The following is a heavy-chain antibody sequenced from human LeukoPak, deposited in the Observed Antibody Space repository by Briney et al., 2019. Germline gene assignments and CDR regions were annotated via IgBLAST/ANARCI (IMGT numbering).Heavy chain of an antibody. CDR3: SKTPDYGDYVGDY. J-gene: IGHJ4*02. V-gene: IGHV3-11*04. CDR1: GFTFSDYY. CDR2: ISSSGSTI. D-gene: IGHD4-17*01. Sequence: PGGSLRLSCAASGFTFSDYYMSWIRQAPGKGLEWVSYISSSGSTIYYADSVKGRFTISRDNAKNSLYLQMNSLRAEDTAVYYCSKTPDYGDYVGDYWGQGTLVTVSS.